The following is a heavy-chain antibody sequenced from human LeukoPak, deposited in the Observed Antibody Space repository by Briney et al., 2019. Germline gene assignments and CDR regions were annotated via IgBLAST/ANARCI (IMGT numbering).Heavy chain of an antibody. V-gene: IGHV3-74*01. Sequence: GRSLRLSCAASGLTFISYWMHWVRQAPGKGLVWVSRINSDGSTTSYAASVKGRFTISRDTAKNTLYLQMNSLRAEDTAVYYCARGHHYYDSSAYYYWGQGTLVTVSS. D-gene: IGHD3-22*01. CDR3: ARGHHYYDSSAYYY. CDR1: GLTFISYW. J-gene: IGHJ4*02. CDR2: INSDGSTT.